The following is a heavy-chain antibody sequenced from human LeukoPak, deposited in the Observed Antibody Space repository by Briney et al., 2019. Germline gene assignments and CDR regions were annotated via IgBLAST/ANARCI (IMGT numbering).Heavy chain of an antibody. V-gene: IGHV3-23*01. CDR3: AKPVTVQLERRRINY. J-gene: IGHJ4*02. CDR2: ISGSGGST. D-gene: IGHD1-1*01. CDR1: GFTFSSYA. Sequence: PGGSLRLSCAASGFTFSSYAMSWVRQAPGKGLEWVSAISGSGGSTYYADSVKGRFTISRDNSKNTLYLQMNSLRAEDTAVYYCAKPVTVQLERRRINYWGQGTLVTVSS.